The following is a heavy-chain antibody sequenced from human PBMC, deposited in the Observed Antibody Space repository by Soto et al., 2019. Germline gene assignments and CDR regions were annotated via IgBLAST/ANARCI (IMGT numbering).Heavy chain of an antibody. CDR2: IYYSGST. CDR1: GGSISSGGYY. Sequence: LSLTCTVSGGSISSGGYYWSWIRQHPGKGLEWIGYIYYSGSTYYNPSLKSRVTISVDTSKNQFSLKLSSVTAADTAVYYCAGETYYYDSSGPKYNWFDPWGQGTLVTVSS. V-gene: IGHV4-31*03. D-gene: IGHD3-22*01. CDR3: AGETYYYDSSGPKYNWFDP. J-gene: IGHJ5*02.